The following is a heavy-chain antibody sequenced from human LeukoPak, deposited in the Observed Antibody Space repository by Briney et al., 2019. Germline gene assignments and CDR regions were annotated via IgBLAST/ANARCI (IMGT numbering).Heavy chain of an antibody. D-gene: IGHD6-6*01. CDR2: IYHSGST. CDR3: ARGGAARLHFQN. Sequence: SETLSLTCAVSGYSITSSSWWGWIRQPPGKGLEWIGYIYHSGSTNYNPSLQSRVTISVDTSKNQFSLNLNSVTAADTAVYYCARGGAARLHFQNWGQGTLVTVSS. V-gene: IGHV4-28*03. CDR1: GYSITSSSW. J-gene: IGHJ1*01.